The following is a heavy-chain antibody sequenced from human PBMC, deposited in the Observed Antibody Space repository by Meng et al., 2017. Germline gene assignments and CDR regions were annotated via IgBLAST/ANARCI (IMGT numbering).Heavy chain of an antibody. CDR1: GGTFSSYA. CDR2: IIPIFGTA. CDR3: ARSIPSSGSRAYYGMDV. D-gene: IGHD3-10*01. J-gene: IGHJ6*02. Sequence: SVKVSCKASGGTFSSYAISWVRQAPGQGLEWMGGIIPIFGTANYAQKFQGRVTITADESTSTAYMELSSLRSEDTAVYYCARSIPSSGSRAYYGMDVWGQGTTVTVS. V-gene: IGHV1-69*13.